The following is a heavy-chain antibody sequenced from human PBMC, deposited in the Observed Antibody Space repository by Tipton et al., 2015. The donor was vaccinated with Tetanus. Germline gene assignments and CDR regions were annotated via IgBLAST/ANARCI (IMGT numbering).Heavy chain of an antibody. D-gene: IGHD6-13*01. Sequence: TLSLTCSVSGGSLRSDDYQWNWIRQPAGKGLEWIGRIYTSGSTNYNPSLKSRVTMSVDTSKRQFSLKLNSVTAADTAVYYCARGWGSSWYYFDYWGQGILVTVSS. V-gene: IGHV4-61*02. CDR2: IYTSGST. J-gene: IGHJ4*02. CDR1: GGSLRSDDYQ. CDR3: ARGWGSSWYYFDY.